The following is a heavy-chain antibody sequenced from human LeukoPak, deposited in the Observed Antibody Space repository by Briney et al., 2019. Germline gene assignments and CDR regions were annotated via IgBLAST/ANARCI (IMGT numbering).Heavy chain of an antibody. J-gene: IGHJ5*02. CDR3: ARGYEDWFDP. CDR1: GGSFSGYY. Sequence: PSETLSLACAVYGGSFSGYYWSWIRQPPGKGLEWIGEINHSGSTNYNPSLKSRVTISVDTSENQFSLKLSSVTAADTAVYYCARGYEDWFDPWGQGTLVTVSS. V-gene: IGHV4-34*01. CDR2: INHSGST. D-gene: IGHD5-12*01.